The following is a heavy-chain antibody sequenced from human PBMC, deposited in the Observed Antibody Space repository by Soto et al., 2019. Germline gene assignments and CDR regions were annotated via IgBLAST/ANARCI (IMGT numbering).Heavy chain of an antibody. CDR3: ARTRLYDASGYYYYYYGMDV. D-gene: IGHD3-22*01. CDR1: EFRVSSNY. Sequence: EVQLVESGGGLIQPGGSLRLSCAASEFRVSSNYMSWVRQAPGKGLEWVSVIYSGGNTYYADSVKGRFAISRDISKNTLFLQMSCVRVEDTAVYYCARTRLYDASGYYYYYYGMDVWGQGTTVTVSS. V-gene: IGHV3-53*01. J-gene: IGHJ6*02. CDR2: IYSGGNT.